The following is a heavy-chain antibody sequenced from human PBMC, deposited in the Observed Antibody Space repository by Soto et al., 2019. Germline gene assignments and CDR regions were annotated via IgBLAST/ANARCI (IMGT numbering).Heavy chain of an antibody. CDR1: GDSISSYS. V-gene: IGHV4-59*04. J-gene: IGHJ6*02. CDR3: ARLGGYCSGTSCYGYYGMDV. D-gene: IGHD2-2*01. CDR2: FYYSGST. Sequence: SETLSLTCTVSGDSISSYSWSWIRQPPGKGLEWIGTFYYSGSTYYNPSLESRVTISVDTSKNQFSLKVSSVTAADTAMYYCARLGGYCSGTSCYGYYGMDVLGQGTTVTVSS.